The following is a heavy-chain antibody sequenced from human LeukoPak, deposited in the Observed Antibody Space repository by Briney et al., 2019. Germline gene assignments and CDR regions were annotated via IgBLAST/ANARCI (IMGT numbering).Heavy chain of an antibody. CDR1: GFTFDDYA. V-gene: IGHV3-43D*03. D-gene: IGHD1-26*01. CDR3: ARVRSGSHWRGKYYYYHYMDV. CDR2: ISWDGGSS. Sequence: GGSLRLSCAASGFTFDDYAMHWVRQAPGKGLEWVSLISWDGGSSYYADSVKGRFTISRDNAKNSLYLQMNSLRAEDTAVYYCARVRSGSHWRGKYYYYHYMDVWGKGTTVTVSS. J-gene: IGHJ6*03.